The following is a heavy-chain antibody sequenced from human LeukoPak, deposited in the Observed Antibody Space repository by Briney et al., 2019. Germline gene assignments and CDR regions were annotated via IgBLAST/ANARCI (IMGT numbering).Heavy chain of an antibody. CDR3: AKEVPYYSSSSGPYYFDY. CDR2: ISGSGGST. D-gene: IGHD6-6*01. V-gene: IGHV3-23*01. J-gene: IGHJ4*02. Sequence: GGSLRLSCAASGFTFSSYAMSWVRQAPGKGLEWVSAISGSGGSTYYADSVKGRFTISRDNSKNTLYLQMNSLRAEDTAVYYCAKEVPYYSSSSGPYYFDYWGQGTLVTVSS. CDR1: GFTFSSYA.